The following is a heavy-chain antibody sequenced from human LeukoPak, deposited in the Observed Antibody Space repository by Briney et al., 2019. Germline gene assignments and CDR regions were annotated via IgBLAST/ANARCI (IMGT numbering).Heavy chain of an antibody. CDR2: INHSGST. CDR1: GGTFSGYY. J-gene: IGHJ6*03. V-gene: IGHV4-34*01. Sequence: PSETLSLTCAVYGGTFSGYYWSWIRQPPGEGLEWIGEINHSGSTNYNPSLMSRRIISRDTSKNQFALKLSSVTAADTAVYFCARVGYSYVINDWSRTGLGAYPTKYYYHMDVWGKGTTVTVSS. CDR3: ARVGYSYVINDWSRTGLGAYPTKYYYHMDV. D-gene: IGHD5-18*01.